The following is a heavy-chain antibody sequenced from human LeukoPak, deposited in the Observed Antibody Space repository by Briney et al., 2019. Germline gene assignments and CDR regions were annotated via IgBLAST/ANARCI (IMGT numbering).Heavy chain of an antibody. Sequence: PGGSLRLSCAASGFTFSTYSMNWVRQAPGKGLEWLSSISSNSRTMYYADSVKGRFTISRDNAKNSLYLQMNSLRAEDTAVYYCAKDTTNNEYLFDYWGQGTLVTVSS. V-gene: IGHV3-48*01. CDR1: GFTFSTYS. J-gene: IGHJ4*02. CDR2: ISSNSRTM. CDR3: AKDTTNNEYLFDY. D-gene: IGHD2-8*01.